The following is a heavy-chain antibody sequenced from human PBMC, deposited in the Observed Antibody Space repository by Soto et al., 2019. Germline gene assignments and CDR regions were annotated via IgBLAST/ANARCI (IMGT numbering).Heavy chain of an antibody. J-gene: IGHJ6*02. CDR2: ISVYNGNK. D-gene: IGHD3-10*01. Sequence: QLVQSGGEVKEPGASVQVSCKASGYTFNNYGITWVRQAPGQGLEWLGWISVYNGNKNYAKKVQGRVSMTADTSKSTAHMELRSLQSDDTAVYFCARVAITLIRGLKVDFYSMDVWGQGTTVTVSS. V-gene: IGHV1-18*01. CDR3: ARVAITLIRGLKVDFYSMDV. CDR1: GYTFNNYG.